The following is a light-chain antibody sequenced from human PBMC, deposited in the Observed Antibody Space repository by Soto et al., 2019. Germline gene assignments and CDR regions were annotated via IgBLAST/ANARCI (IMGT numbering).Light chain of an antibody. Sequence: IVLTQSPGTLSLSPGERATLSCRASESVSISYFAWYQQTPGQAPSLLIYAASYRAPGIPDRFSGSGSGTDYSLTISRLEPEDFAVYYCQQCGNSPPITFGGGTRVEI. V-gene: IGKV3-20*01. CDR3: QQCGNSPPIT. CDR2: AAS. J-gene: IGKJ4*01. CDR1: ESVSISY.